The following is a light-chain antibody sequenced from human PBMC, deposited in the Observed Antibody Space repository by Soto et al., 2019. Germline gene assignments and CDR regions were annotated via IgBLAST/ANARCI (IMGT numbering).Light chain of an antibody. CDR3: SSYTDRNNLV. J-gene: IGLJ1*01. CDR1: SIDIGGYNS. V-gene: IGLV2-8*01. Sequence: QSALTQSPSASGSPRPSVTISCTGTSIDIGGYNSVYWYQQHPGKAPKGMIYDVSKRPSGVPDRFSGSKSGNTAALTVSALQAEDDADYYCSSYTDRNNLVFGTGTKLTVL. CDR2: DVS.